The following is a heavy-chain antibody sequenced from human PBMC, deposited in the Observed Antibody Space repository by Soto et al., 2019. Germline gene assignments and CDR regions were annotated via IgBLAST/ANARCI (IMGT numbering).Heavy chain of an antibody. J-gene: IGHJ2*01. D-gene: IGHD2-21*02. CDR3: AVTPNCGRDCSAASYWYFDI. V-gene: IGHV3-23*01. CDR1: GLTFGNYA. CDR2: ISGDSGRT. Sequence: VQLLESGGGLVQPGGSVRLSCAASGLTFGNYAMSWVRQAPGQGLEWVSAISGDSGRTYYADSVKGGFPIDRDNSKNTLYLQMNPLRAEDTAVYYCAVTPNCGRDCSAASYWYFDIWGRGTLVTVSS.